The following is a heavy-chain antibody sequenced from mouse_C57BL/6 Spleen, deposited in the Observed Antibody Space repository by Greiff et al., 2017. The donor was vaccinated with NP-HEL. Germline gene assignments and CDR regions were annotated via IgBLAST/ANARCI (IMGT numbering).Heavy chain of an antibody. Sequence: DVKLVESGGGLVKPGGSLKLSCAASGFTFSSYAMSWVRQTPEKRLEWVATISDGGSYTYYPDNVKGRFTISRDNAKNNLYLQMSHLKSEDTAMYYCARDRATMGYFDYWGQGTTLTVSS. CDR3: ARDRATMGYFDY. V-gene: IGHV5-4*01. J-gene: IGHJ2*01. CDR2: ISDGGSYT. CDR1: GFTFSSYA. D-gene: IGHD2-1*01.